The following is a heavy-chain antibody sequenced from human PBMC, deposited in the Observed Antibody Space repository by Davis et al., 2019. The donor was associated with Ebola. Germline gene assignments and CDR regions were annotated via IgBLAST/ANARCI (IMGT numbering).Heavy chain of an antibody. D-gene: IGHD4-17*01. Sequence: SVKVSCKASGGTFSSYAISWVRQAPGQGLEWMGGIIPIFGTANYAQKFQGRVTITADKSTDVSYMELTRLTYEDTAMYYYAREAVSASTVGNWFAPWGQGTLVTVSS. CDR3: AREAVSASTVGNWFAP. CDR1: GGTFSSYA. CDR2: IIPIFGTA. V-gene: IGHV1-69*06. J-gene: IGHJ5*02.